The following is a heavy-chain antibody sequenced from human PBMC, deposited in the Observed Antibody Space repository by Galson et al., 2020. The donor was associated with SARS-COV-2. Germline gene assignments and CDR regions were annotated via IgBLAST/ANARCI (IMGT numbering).Heavy chain of an antibody. J-gene: IGHJ4*02. V-gene: IGHV3-33*01. CDR2: IWYDGSNK. D-gene: IGHD3-16*01. Sequence: TGGSLRLSCAASGFTFSSYGMHWVRQAPGKGLEWVAVIWYDGSNKYYADSVKGRFTISRDNSKNTLYLQMNSLRAEDTAVYYCARAGYMITFGGVRFDYWGQGTLVTVSS. CDR1: GFTFSSYG. CDR3: ARAGYMITFGGVRFDY.